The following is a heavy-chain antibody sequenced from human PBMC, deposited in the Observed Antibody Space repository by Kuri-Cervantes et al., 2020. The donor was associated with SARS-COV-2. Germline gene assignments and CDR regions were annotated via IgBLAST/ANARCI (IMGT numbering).Heavy chain of an antibody. D-gene: IGHD5-24*01. CDR1: GGSISSGSYY. CDR2: IYYSGST. CDR3: GKVSWLQLWHRYSDS. V-gene: IGHV4-61*01. Sequence: SETLSLTCTVSGGSISSGSYYWSWIRQPPGKGLEWIGYIYYSGSTNYNPSLKSRVTISVDTSKNQFSLKLSSVTAADTAVYYCGKVSWLQLWHRYSDSWGQGTLVTVSS. J-gene: IGHJ4*02.